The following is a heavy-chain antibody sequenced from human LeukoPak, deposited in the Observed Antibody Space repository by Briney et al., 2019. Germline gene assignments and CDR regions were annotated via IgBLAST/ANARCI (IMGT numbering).Heavy chain of an antibody. V-gene: IGHV3-23*01. CDR3: ARDFYDGFALDY. D-gene: IGHD2/OR15-2a*01. CDR2: ISGSGGST. Sequence: PGGTLRLSCVASGFTFSTYGMSWVRQAPGKGLEWVSAISGSGGSTYYADSVKGRFTISRDNSKNTLYLQMNSLRAEDTGVYYCARDFYDGFALDYWGQGTLVTVSS. J-gene: IGHJ4*02. CDR1: GFTFSTYG.